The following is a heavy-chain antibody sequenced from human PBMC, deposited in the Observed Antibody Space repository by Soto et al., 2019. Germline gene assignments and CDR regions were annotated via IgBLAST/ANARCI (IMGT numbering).Heavy chain of an antibody. CDR1: GGTFSSYA. CDR2: IIPIFGTA. Sequence: GASVKVSCKASGGTFSSYAISWVRQAPGQGLEWMGGIIPIFGTANYAQKFQGRVTITADESTSTAYMELSSLRSEDTAVYYCAKDLGGSQDAFDIWGQGTMVTVSS. CDR3: AKDLGGSQDAFDI. J-gene: IGHJ3*02. D-gene: IGHD1-26*01. V-gene: IGHV1-69*13.